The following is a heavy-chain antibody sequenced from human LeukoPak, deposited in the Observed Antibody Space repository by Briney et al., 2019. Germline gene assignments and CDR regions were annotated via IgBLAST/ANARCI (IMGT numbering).Heavy chain of an antibody. Sequence: SETLSLTCSVSGYSISSAYYWGWIRQPPGKGLEWIGTMYHSGSANYNPSLKSRVTISVDTSKNQFSLKLSSVAAADTAVYFCARGFRGDNFDYWGQGTLVTVSS. CDR1: GYSISSAYY. CDR2: MYHSGSA. CDR3: ARGFRGDNFDY. V-gene: IGHV4-38-2*02. D-gene: IGHD7-27*01. J-gene: IGHJ4*02.